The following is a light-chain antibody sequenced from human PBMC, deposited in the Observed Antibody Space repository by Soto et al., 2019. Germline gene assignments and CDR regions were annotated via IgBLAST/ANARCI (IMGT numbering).Light chain of an antibody. CDR2: SDN. CDR3: AAWDDSLNGPVV. CDR1: NSNIGSNS. J-gene: IGLJ2*01. V-gene: IGLV1-44*01. Sequence: QSVLTQPPSASGTPGQRVTISCYGSNSNIGSNSVNWYQRLPGTAPTLLIYSDNQRPSGVPDRFSGSKSGTSASLAISGLQSEDEADYFCAAWDDSLNGPVVFGGGTKLTVL.